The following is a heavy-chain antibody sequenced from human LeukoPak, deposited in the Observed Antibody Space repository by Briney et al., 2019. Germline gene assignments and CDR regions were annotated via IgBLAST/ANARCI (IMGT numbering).Heavy chain of an antibody. J-gene: IGHJ4*02. D-gene: IGHD3-16*02. Sequence: GGSLKLSCAASGFTFSTFPMNWVGQAPGKGLEWVSYISSGTTTTYYADSVKGRFTISRDNAKNSLYLQMNSLRAEDTAVYYCARDGGGYTQRSRCDYWGQGTLVTVPS. V-gene: IGHV3-48*01. CDR2: ISSGTTTT. CDR1: GFTFSTFP. CDR3: ARDGGGYTQRSRCDY.